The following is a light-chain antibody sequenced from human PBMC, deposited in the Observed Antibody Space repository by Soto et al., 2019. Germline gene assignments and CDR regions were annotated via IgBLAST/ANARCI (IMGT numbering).Light chain of an antibody. Sequence: EIVMTQSPATLSVSPGETATLSCRASQSVSSDLAWYQQKPGQSPRLLIYSASTRATGIPARFSGSGFGTEFSLIISSLQSEDLALYFYLQYDSWTRTCAQGTKVAIK. J-gene: IGKJ1*01. V-gene: IGKV3-15*01. CDR1: QSVSSD. CDR3: LQYDSWTRT. CDR2: SAS.